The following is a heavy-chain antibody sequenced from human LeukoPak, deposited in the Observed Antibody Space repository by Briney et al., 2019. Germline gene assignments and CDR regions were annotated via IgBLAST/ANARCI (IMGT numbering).Heavy chain of an antibody. CDR3: ARGYGSASVDY. J-gene: IGHJ4*02. CDR1: GFTFTNFP. Sequence: GGSLRLSCTTSGFTFTNFPIHWVRQAPGKGLEWVAVITYDGSNKYYAGSVKDRFTLSRDTSKNTLYLQMNSLRTEDTATYYCARGYGSASVDYWGQGTPVTVSS. CDR2: ITYDGSNK. V-gene: IGHV3-30-3*01. D-gene: IGHD6-6*01.